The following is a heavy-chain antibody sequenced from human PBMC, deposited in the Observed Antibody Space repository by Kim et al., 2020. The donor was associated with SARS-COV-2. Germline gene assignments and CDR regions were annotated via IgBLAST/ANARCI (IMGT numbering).Heavy chain of an antibody. CDR1: GLNFDDYA. J-gene: IGHJ4*02. V-gene: IGHV3-49*03. D-gene: IGHD3-22*01. Sequence: SLRLSCTTSGLNFDDYAMSWFRQAPGKGPEWVAFIRSKRNGETTEYAASVKGRFTISRDDSKRIAYLQMNGLKTEDTAVYYCTSGPYYYDSAAYYHDYWGQGTLVTVSS. CDR3: TSGPYYYDSAAYYHDY. CDR2: IRSKRNGETT.